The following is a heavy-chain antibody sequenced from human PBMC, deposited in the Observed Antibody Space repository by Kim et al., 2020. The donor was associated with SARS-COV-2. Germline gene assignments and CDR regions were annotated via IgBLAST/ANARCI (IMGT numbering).Heavy chain of an antibody. J-gene: IGHJ3*02. CDR3: ARNYGGKDAFDI. Sequence: NYGQKFQGRVTITADESTSTAYMELSSLRSEDTAVYYCARNYGGKDAFDIWGQGTMVTVSS. V-gene: IGHV1-69*01. D-gene: IGHD4-17*01.